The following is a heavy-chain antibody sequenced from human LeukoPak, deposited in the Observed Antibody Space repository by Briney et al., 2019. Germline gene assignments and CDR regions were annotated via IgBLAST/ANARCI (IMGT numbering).Heavy chain of an antibody. CDR1: GYTFTGYY. V-gene: IGHV1-2*04. CDR3: ARGKDTAMVIAATYNWFDP. Sequence: ASVKVSCKASGYTFTGYYMHWVRQAPGQGFEWMGWINPNSGGTNYAQKFQGWVTMTRDTSISTAYMELSRLRSDDTAVYYCARGKDTAMVIAATYNWFDPWGQGTLVTVSS. D-gene: IGHD5-18*01. J-gene: IGHJ5*02. CDR2: INPNSGGT.